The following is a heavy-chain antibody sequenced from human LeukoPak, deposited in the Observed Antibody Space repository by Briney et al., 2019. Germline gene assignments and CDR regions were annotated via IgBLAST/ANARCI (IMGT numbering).Heavy chain of an antibody. Sequence: ASVKVSCKASGYTFTSYGISWVRQAPGQGLEWMGWISAYSGNTNYAQKLQGRVTMTTDTSTSTAYMELRSLRSDDTAVYYCARVSNGDYLTSFDYWGQGTLVTVSS. CDR3: ARVSNGDYLTSFDY. CDR1: GYTFTSYG. CDR2: ISAYSGNT. V-gene: IGHV1-18*01. D-gene: IGHD4-17*01. J-gene: IGHJ4*02.